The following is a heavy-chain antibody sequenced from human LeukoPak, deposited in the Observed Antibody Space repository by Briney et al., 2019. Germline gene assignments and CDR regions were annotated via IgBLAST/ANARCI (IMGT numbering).Heavy chain of an antibody. CDR1: GGTFSSYA. CDR3: ARDFRMRVPAAMIGDYYYGMDV. D-gene: IGHD2-2*01. Sequence: SVKVSCKASGGTFSSYAISWVRQAPGQGLEWMGRIIPILGIANYAQKFQGRVTITADKSTSTAYMELSSLRSEDTAVYYCARDFRMRVPAAMIGDYYYGMDVWGQGTTVTVSS. J-gene: IGHJ6*02. CDR2: IIPILGIA. V-gene: IGHV1-69*04.